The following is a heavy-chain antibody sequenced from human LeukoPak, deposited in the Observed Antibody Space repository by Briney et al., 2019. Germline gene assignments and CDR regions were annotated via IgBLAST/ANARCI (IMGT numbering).Heavy chain of an antibody. D-gene: IGHD4/OR15-4a*01. Sequence: GGSLRLSCAASGFSFSSYYMNWVRQAPGKGLEWVSYISSSGSAIFYADSVRGRFTISRDNAKNSLFLQMNSLRAEDTAVYYCARARLTTYYYSGMDVWGQGTTVTVSS. V-gene: IGHV3-48*03. CDR1: GFSFSSYY. CDR2: ISSSGSAI. CDR3: ARARLTTYYYSGMDV. J-gene: IGHJ6*02.